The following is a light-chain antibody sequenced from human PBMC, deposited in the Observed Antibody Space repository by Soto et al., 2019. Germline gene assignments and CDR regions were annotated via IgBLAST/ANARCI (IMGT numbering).Light chain of an antibody. J-gene: IGKJ1*01. Sequence: DIQMTQSPSTLSASVGDRVTITCRASQSISSWLAWYQQKPGEAPKLLIYDASSLESGVPSRFSGSGSGTEFTLTISSLQPDDFASYYCQQYSVYWTFGQGTKVEIK. CDR2: DAS. CDR1: QSISSW. CDR3: QQYSVYWT. V-gene: IGKV1-5*01.